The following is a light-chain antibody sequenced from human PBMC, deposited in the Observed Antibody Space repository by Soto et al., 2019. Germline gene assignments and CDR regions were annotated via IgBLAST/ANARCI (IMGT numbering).Light chain of an antibody. Sequence: IQMTQSPTSLSASVGDRVTITCRASQDIRYFVAWYQQKPGKAPKLLIYAASTLQSGVPSRFSGSGSGTDFTLTINSLQPEDVATYSCQRYSSVPVFGPGTKVEIK. CDR3: QRYSSVPV. V-gene: IGKV1-27*01. J-gene: IGKJ3*01. CDR1: QDIRYF. CDR2: AAS.